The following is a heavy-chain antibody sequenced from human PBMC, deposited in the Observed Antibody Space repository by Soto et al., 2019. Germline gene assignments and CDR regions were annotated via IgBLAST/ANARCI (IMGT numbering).Heavy chain of an antibody. J-gene: IGHJ4*02. D-gene: IGHD3-22*01. CDR3: ARGITMKLAVQGDAPDNYYFDS. V-gene: IGHV4-34*01. Sequence: SETLSLTCAVYGGSFSGYYWSWIRQPPGKGLEWIGEINHSGRTNENPSLKSRVTISVDTSRNQFSLKLRSVTAADTAVYYCARGITMKLAVQGDAPDNYYFDSWGQGSLVTVSS. CDR2: INHSGRT. CDR1: GGSFSGYY.